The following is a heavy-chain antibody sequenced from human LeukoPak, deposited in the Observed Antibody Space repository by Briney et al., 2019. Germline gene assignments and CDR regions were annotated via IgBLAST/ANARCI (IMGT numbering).Heavy chain of an antibody. V-gene: IGHV3-21*01. Sequence: GGSLRLSCAASGFTFSSYSMNWVRQAPGKGLEWVSSISSSSSYIYYADSVKGRFTISRDNAKNSLYLQMNSLRVEDTAVYYCARTYDFGIGPPGDAFDNWGQGTLVTVFS. CDR2: ISSSSSYI. J-gene: IGHJ3*02. CDR3: ARTYDFGIGPPGDAFDN. CDR1: GFTFSSYS. D-gene: IGHD3-3*01.